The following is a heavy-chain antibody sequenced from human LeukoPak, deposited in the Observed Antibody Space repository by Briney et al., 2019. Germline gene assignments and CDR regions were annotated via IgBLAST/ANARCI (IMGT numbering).Heavy chain of an antibody. D-gene: IGHD2/OR15-2a*01. Sequence: SQTLSLTCTVSGGSISSGSYYWSWIRQPAGKGLEWIGRIYTSGSTNYNPSLKSRVTISVDTSKNQFSLKLSSVTAADTAVYYCARDVRDTYYYYYYMDVWGKGTTVTVSS. CDR1: GGSISSGSYY. CDR2: IYTSGST. J-gene: IGHJ6*03. CDR3: ARDVRDTYYYYYYMDV. V-gene: IGHV4-61*02.